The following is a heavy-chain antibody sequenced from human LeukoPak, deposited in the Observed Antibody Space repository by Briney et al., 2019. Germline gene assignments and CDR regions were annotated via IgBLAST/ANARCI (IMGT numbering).Heavy chain of an antibody. CDR3: AKDYGDSGVYMDV. CDR1: GFTFSSYA. CDR2: ISGSGGST. Sequence: GGSLRLSCAASGFTFSSYAMSWVCQAPGKGLEWVSAISGSGGSTYYADSVKGRFTISRDNSKNTLYLQMNSLRAEDTAVYYCAKDYGDSGVYMDVWGKGTTVTVSS. D-gene: IGHD4-17*01. J-gene: IGHJ6*03. V-gene: IGHV3-23*01.